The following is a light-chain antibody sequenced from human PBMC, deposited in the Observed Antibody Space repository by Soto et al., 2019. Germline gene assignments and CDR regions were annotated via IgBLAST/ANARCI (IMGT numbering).Light chain of an antibody. CDR2: GAT. J-gene: IGKJ5*01. CDR1: QSVSSNY. V-gene: IGKV3-20*01. Sequence: EIVLTQSPGSLSLSPGERATLSCRASQSVSSNYLAWYQQKPGQAPRLLIYGATSRTTGIPDTFSGSGSGSDFTLTITRLEPEDFAVYYCQQHGSSPITFGQGTRLEIK. CDR3: QQHGSSPIT.